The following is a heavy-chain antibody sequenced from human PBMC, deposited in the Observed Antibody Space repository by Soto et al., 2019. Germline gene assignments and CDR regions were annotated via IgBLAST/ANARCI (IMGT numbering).Heavy chain of an antibody. D-gene: IGHD3-3*01. CDR1: GSTFTNYW. J-gene: IGHJ5*02. CDR2: ISGSGGST. Sequence: PGGSLRLSCAASGSTFTNYWMHWVRQAPGKGLEWFSAISGSGGSTYYADSVKGRFTISRDNSKNTLYLQMNSLRAEDTAVYYCAKYGGPTTIFGVVPPPWFDPWGQGTLVTVSS. V-gene: IGHV3-23*01. CDR3: AKYGGPTTIFGVVPPPWFDP.